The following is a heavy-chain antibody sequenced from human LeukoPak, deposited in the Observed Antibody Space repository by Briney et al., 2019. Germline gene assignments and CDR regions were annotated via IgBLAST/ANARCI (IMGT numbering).Heavy chain of an antibody. V-gene: IGHV3-23*01. Sequence: GVSLRLSCAASGFTFASYAMSWVRQAPGKGLEWVSATSGNGVKTYYADSVKGRFTISRDNSKNTLYLQMNSLRAEDMAVYYCARDRSYAFDYWGQGTLVTVSS. J-gene: IGHJ4*02. CDR1: GFTFASYA. CDR3: ARDRSYAFDY. CDR2: TSGNGVKT. D-gene: IGHD3-16*01.